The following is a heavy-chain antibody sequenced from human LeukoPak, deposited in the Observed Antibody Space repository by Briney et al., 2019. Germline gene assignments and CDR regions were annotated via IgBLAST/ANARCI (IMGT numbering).Heavy chain of an antibody. CDR3: ASTRDSSGDERYYFDY. D-gene: IGHD3-22*01. CDR2: ISAYNGNT. CDR1: GYTFTSYG. J-gene: IGHJ4*02. V-gene: IGHV1-18*01. Sequence: GASVKVSCKASGYTFTSYGISWVRQAPGQGLEWMGWISAYNGNTNYAQKLQGRVTMTTDTSTSTAYMELRSLRSDDTAVYYCASTRDSSGDERYYFDYWGQGTLVTVSS.